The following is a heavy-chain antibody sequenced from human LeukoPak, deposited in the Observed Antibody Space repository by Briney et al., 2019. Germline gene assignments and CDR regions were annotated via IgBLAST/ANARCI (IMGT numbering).Heavy chain of an antibody. Sequence: SETLSLTCAVYGGSFSGYYWSWIRQPPGKGLEWIGEINHSGSTNYNPSLKSRVTISVDTSENQFSLKLSSVTAADTAVYYCARGAVLRYFDWLPRGYYFDYWGQGTLVTVSS. CDR1: GGSFSGYY. D-gene: IGHD3-9*01. CDR2: INHSGST. J-gene: IGHJ4*02. CDR3: ARGAVLRYFDWLPRGYYFDY. V-gene: IGHV4-34*01.